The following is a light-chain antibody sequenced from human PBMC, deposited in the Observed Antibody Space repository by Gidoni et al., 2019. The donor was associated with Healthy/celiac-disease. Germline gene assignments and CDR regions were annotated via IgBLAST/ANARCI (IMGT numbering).Light chain of an antibody. CDR1: QSIISY. J-gene: IGKJ1*01. CDR2: EAS. CDR3: QQYNSYLWT. Sequence: DLQMTHSPSTLSASVGDRVTITCRASQSIISYLAWYQQKPGKAPKLLIYEASSLESGVPSRFSGSGSGTEFTLTVSSLQPDDFATYYCQQYNSYLWTFGEGTKVEIK. V-gene: IGKV1-5*03.